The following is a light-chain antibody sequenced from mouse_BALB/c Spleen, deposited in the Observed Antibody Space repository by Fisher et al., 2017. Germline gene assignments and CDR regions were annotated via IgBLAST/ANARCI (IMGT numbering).Light chain of an antibody. CDR2: STS. V-gene: IGKV4-57*01. CDR1: SSVSY. CDR3: QQWSSNPPT. Sequence: IVLTQSPAIMSASPGEKVTITCSASSSVSYMHWFQQKPGTSPKLLIYSTSNLASGVPSHFSGSGSGTSYSLTISSVEAEDAATYYCQQWSSNPPTFGAGTKLELK. J-gene: IGKJ5*01.